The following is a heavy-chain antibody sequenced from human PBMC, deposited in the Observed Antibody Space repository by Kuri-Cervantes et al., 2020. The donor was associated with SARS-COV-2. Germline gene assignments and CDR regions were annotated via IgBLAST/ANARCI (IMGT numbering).Heavy chain of an antibody. CDR3: AAGLLWFGHWGYGMDV. J-gene: IGHJ6*02. V-gene: IGHV1-18*04. CDR1: GYTFTSYG. D-gene: IGHD3-10*01. CDR2: ISAYNGNT. Sequence: ASVKVSCKASGYTFTSYGISWVRQAPGQGLEWMGWISAYNGNTNYAQKLQGRVTMTTDTSTSTAYMELRSLRSDDTAVHYCAAGLLWFGHWGYGMDVWGQGTTVTVSS.